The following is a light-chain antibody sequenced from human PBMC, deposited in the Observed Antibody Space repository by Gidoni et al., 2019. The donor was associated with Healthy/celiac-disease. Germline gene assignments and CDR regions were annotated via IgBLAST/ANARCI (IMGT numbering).Light chain of an antibody. CDR1: QSVSSSY. CDR2: GAS. Sequence: ELVLTPSPTPLSLSPGERAPLSCRASQSVSSSYLAWYQQKPGQAPRLLIYGASSRATGIPDSFSGSGCGTDFTLTISRLEPEDFAVYYCQQYGSSPPEYTFGQGTKLEIK. J-gene: IGKJ2*01. CDR3: QQYGSSPPEYT. V-gene: IGKV3-20*01.